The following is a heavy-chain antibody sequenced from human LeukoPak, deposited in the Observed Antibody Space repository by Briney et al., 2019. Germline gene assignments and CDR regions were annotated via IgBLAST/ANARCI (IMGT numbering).Heavy chain of an antibody. CDR1: GFTFSSYS. J-gene: IGHJ6*03. CDR3: ARGRESSYYYYYMDV. CDR2: ISTSSSYR. D-gene: IGHD1-26*01. V-gene: IGHV3-21*01. Sequence: GGSLRLSCAASGFTFSSYSMNWVRQAPGKGLEWVSSISTSSSYRYYADSVKGRFTISRDNAKNSLDLQMNSLRAEDTAVYYCARGRESSYYYYYMDVWGKGTTVTVSS.